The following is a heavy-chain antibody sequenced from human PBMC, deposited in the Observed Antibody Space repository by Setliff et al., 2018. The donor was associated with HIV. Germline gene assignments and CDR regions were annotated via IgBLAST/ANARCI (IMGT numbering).Heavy chain of an antibody. CDR1: GDSIISGDFF. Sequence: SETLSLTCDVSGDSIISGDFFWSWIRQSPGKGLEWIGYVYFSGSATHNPSLKSPVSITVDTSKNQFYLTLSSVTAADTAVYYCARGRVFCDGDSCYHFDYWGQGVLVTVSS. CDR3: ARGRVFCDGDSCYHFDY. J-gene: IGHJ4*02. CDR2: VYFSGSA. V-gene: IGHV4-31*11. D-gene: IGHD2-21*02.